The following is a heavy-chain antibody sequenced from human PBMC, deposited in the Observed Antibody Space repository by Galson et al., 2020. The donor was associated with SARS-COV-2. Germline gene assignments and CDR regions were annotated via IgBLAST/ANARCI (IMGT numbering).Heavy chain of an antibody. V-gene: IGHV4-59*01. Sequence: ETSETLSLTCTVSGGSISSYYWTWIRQPPGKGLEWIGYVYFRGNTNYNPSHRSRVPMSVDTSNNQFSLTLNSVTAADTAVYYCARGGVVVTGEFDSWGQGTLVTVSS. J-gene: IGHJ4*02. CDR1: GGSISSYY. CDR3: ARGGVVVTGEFDS. CDR2: VYFRGNT. D-gene: IGHD2-21*02.